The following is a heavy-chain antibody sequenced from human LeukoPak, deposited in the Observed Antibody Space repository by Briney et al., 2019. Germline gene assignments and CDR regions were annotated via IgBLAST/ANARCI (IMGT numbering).Heavy chain of an antibody. J-gene: IGHJ4*02. D-gene: IGHD3-10*01. Sequence: PGGSLRLSCAASGFTFSSYGMHWVRQAPGKGLEWVAFIRYDGSNKYYADSVKGRFTISRDNSKNTLYLQMNSLRAEDTAVYYCAKDREGFPGVLDYWGQGTLVTVSS. V-gene: IGHV3-30*02. CDR2: IRYDGSNK. CDR1: GFTFSSYG. CDR3: AKDREGFPGVLDY.